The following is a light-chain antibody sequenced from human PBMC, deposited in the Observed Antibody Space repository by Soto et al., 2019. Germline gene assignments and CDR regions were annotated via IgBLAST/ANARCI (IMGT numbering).Light chain of an antibody. J-gene: IGKJ4*01. CDR3: QQYGSSPGIT. CDR1: QSVSSSY. V-gene: IGKV3-20*01. Sequence: EIVLTQSPGTLSLSPGERATLSCRASQSVSSSYLAWYQQKPGQDPRLVIYGASTRATGIPDRFSGSGSGTDFTLTSGSLEPEDFAVYYGQQYGSSPGITFGGGTKVQIK. CDR2: GAS.